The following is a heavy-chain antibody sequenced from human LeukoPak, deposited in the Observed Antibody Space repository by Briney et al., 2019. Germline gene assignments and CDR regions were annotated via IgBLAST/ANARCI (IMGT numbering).Heavy chain of an antibody. CDR3: ARDRGYYDSSGYHQYYYFDY. J-gene: IGHJ4*02. D-gene: IGHD3-22*01. CDR1: GFTFSTYG. Sequence: PGGSLRLSCAASGFTFSTYGMSWVRQAPGKGLEWVSGISGSGGSRFYTDSVKGRFTISRDNSKNTLYLQMNSLRAEDTAVYYCARDRGYYDSSGYHQYYYFDYWGQGTLVTVSS. CDR2: ISGSGGSR. V-gene: IGHV3-23*01.